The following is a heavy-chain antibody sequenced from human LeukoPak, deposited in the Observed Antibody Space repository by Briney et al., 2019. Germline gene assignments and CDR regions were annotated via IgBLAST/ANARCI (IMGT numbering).Heavy chain of an antibody. Sequence: GGSLRLSCAASGFTFSSYSMNWVRQAPGKGLEWVSSISSSSSYIYYADSVKGRFAISRDNAKNSLYLQMNSLRAEDTAVYYCARDSVRVGYGSGSLPFYWGQGTLVTVSS. V-gene: IGHV3-21*01. CDR1: GFTFSSYS. CDR2: ISSSSSYI. CDR3: ARDSVRVGYGSGSLPFY. D-gene: IGHD3-10*01. J-gene: IGHJ4*02.